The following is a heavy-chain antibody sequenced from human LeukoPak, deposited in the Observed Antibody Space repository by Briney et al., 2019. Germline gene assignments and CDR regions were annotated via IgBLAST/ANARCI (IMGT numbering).Heavy chain of an antibody. CDR2: INHSGST. J-gene: IGHJ5*02. CDR3: ARGWRGNWFDP. Sequence: PSDTLSLTRAVYGGSFSVYYWSWIPQPPGKGLEWIGEINHSGSTNYNPSLKSRVTISVDTSKNQFSLKLSSVTAADTAVYYCARGWRGNWFDPWGQGTLVTVSS. D-gene: IGHD3-3*01. CDR1: GGSFSVYY. V-gene: IGHV4-34*01.